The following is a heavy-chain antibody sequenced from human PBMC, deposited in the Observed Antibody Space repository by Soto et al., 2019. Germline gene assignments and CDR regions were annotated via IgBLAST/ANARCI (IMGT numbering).Heavy chain of an antibody. CDR1: GYTFTGYY. CDR2: INPNSGCT. D-gene: IGHD6-6*01. J-gene: IGHJ4*02. V-gene: IGHV1-2*02. CDR3: ARMYSSSTGDY. Sequence: ASVKVSCKASGYTFTGYYMNRVRQAPGQGLEWMGWINPNSGCTNYAQKFQGRVTMTRDTSISTAYMELSSLRSEDTAVYYCARMYSSSTGDYWGQGTLGTVSS.